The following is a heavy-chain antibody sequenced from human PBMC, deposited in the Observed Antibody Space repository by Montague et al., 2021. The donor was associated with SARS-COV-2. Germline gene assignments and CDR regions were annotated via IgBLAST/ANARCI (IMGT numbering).Heavy chain of an antibody. CDR1: GFSLTTSAMC. D-gene: IGHD2-15*01. Sequence: PALVKPTQTLTLTCTFSGFSLTTSAMCVSWIRQPPGKALEWLARIDWDGDEYYSASLKSRLTITKDTSKDQVVLTMTNMDPADTATYYCARTREINKSCRNYDMEGGGQGTTVTVSS. J-gene: IGHJ6*02. CDR2: IDWDGDE. V-gene: IGHV2-70*11. CDR3: ARTREINKSCRNYDMEG.